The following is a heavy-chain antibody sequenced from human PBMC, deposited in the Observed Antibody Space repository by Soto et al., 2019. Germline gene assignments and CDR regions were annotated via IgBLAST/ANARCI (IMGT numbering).Heavy chain of an antibody. Sequence: ASVKVSCTASGYTFTGYYMHWVRQAPGQGLEWMGWIIPILGIANYAQKFQGRVTITADKSTSTAYMELSSLRSEDTAVYYCARKCGGDCVDYWGQGTLVTVSS. CDR2: IIPILGIA. V-gene: IGHV1-69*10. J-gene: IGHJ4*02. CDR3: ARKCGGDCVDY. D-gene: IGHD2-21*02. CDR1: GYTFTGYY.